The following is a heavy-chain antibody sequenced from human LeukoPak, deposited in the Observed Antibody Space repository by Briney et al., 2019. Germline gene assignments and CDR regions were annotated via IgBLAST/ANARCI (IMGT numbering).Heavy chain of an antibody. CDR2: IIPIFGTA. CDR3: ARVNCGGDCYSDRGAFDI. V-gene: IGHV1-69*13. D-gene: IGHD2-21*02. J-gene: IGHJ3*02. Sequence: SVKVSCKASGGTFSSYTITWVRQAPGQGLEWMGGIIPIFGTANYAQRFQGRVTITADESTSTAYMELSSVRSKDTAVYYCARVNCGGDCYSDRGAFDIWGQGTMVTVSS. CDR1: GGTFSSYT.